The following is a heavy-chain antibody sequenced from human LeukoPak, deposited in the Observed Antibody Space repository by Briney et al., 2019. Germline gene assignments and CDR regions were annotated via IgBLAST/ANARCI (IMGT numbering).Heavy chain of an antibody. Sequence: GGSRRLSCAASGFTVSSNYMSWVRQAAGKGLEWVSVIYSGGSTYYADSVKGRFTISRDNAKNTLYLQMNSLRAEDTALYYCARAPGGTMVLDYWGQGTLVTVSS. CDR3: ARAPGGTMVLDY. CDR2: IYSGGST. J-gene: IGHJ4*02. V-gene: IGHV3-53*01. CDR1: GFTVSSNY. D-gene: IGHD3-10*01.